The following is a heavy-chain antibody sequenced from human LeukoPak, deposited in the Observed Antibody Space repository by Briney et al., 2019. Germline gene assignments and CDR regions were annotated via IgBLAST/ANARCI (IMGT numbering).Heavy chain of an antibody. D-gene: IGHD5-18*01. CDR1: GYTFTNYD. V-gene: IGHV1-8*01. Sequence: ASVKVSCKASGYTFTNYDINWMRQATGQGLEWMGWMNPNSGSTEYAQKFQGRVTMTRSTSTSTAYMELNSLRAEDTAVYYCARIRTYLIQLWAPGDAFDIWGQGTMVTVSS. CDR3: ARIRTYLIQLWAPGDAFDI. CDR2: MNPNSGST. J-gene: IGHJ3*02.